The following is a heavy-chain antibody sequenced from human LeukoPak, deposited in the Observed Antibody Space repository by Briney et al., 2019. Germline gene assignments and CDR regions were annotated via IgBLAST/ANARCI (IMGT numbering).Heavy chain of an antibody. CDR2: INPNSGGT. D-gene: IGHD3-10*01. CDR3: ARDGGYGSGSLGVLTNCRFDP. CDR1: GYTLTELS. V-gene: IGHV1-2*02. Sequence: ASVKCSCKVSGYTLTELSMHWVREAPGQGLEWMGWINPNSGGTNYAQKFQGRVTMTRDTSISTAYMELSRLRSDDTAVYYCARDGGYGSGSLGVLTNCRFDPWGQGTLVTVSS. J-gene: IGHJ5*02.